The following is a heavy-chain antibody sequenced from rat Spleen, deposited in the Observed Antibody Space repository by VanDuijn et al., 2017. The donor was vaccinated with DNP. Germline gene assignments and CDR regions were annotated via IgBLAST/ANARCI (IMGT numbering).Heavy chain of an antibody. J-gene: IGHJ4*01. Sequence: EVQLVESGGDLVQPGRSLKLSCVASGFTFNNYWMTWIRQVPGKGLEWVASITSSGGSTYYPDSVKGRFTISRDNAKNTLYLQMNSLRSEDTATYYCERAGYYDGYYPYAMDAWGQGTSVTVSS. CDR3: ERAGYYDGYYPYAMDA. D-gene: IGHD1-12*03. CDR2: ITSSGGST. CDR1: GFTFNNYW. V-gene: IGHV5-31*01.